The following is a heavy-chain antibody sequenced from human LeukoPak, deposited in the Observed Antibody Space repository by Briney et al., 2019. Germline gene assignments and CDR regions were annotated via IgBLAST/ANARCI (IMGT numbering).Heavy chain of an antibody. J-gene: IGHJ6*02. CDR2: ISYDGSNK. V-gene: IGHV3-30*18. Sequence: GRSLRLSCAASGFTFSSYDMHWVRQAPGKGLEWVAVISYDGSNKYYVDSVKGRFTISRDNSKNTLYLQMNSLRAEDTAVYYCAKSQRYGSGSYVRAPYYYGMDVWGQGTTVTVSS. CDR3: AKSQRYGSGSYVRAPYYYGMDV. CDR1: GFTFSSYD. D-gene: IGHD3-10*01.